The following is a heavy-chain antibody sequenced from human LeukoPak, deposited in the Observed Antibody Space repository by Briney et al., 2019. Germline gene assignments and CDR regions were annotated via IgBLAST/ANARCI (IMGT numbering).Heavy chain of an antibody. CDR1: DYSYSMSSSFS. CDR2: IYDGGNT. V-gene: IGHV4-38-2*02. J-gene: IGHJ4*02. CDR3: ARDRDLRWFYY. D-gene: IGHD2-21*01. Sequence: SETLSLTWTVSDYSYSMSSSFSWGWIRQPPGKGLEWIGSIYDGGNTYYNPSLKSRVTMSVDTSKNQFSLKLNSVTAADTAVYYCARDRDLRWFYYWGQGTLVTVSS.